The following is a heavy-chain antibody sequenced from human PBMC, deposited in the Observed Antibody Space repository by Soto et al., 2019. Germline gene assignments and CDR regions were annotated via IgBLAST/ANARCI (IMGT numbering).Heavy chain of an antibody. CDR2: ISGSGGST. Sequence: ESGGGLVQPGGSLRLSCAASGFTFSSYAMSWVRQAPGKGLEWVSAISGSGGSTYYADSVKGRFTISRDNSKNTLYLQMNSLRAEDTAVYYCAKGATMIVVVKGGFDPWGQGTLVTVSS. V-gene: IGHV3-23*01. CDR3: AKGATMIVVVKGGFDP. D-gene: IGHD3-22*01. J-gene: IGHJ5*02. CDR1: GFTFSSYA.